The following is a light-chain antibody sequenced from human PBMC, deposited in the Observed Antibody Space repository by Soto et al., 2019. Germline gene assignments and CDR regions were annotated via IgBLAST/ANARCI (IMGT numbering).Light chain of an antibody. J-gene: IGKJ4*01. Sequence: EIVMTQSPATLSVSPGERATLSCRASQSVSSNLAWYQQKPGQAPRLLIYGASTRATGIPARFSGSGSGTEFTLTISSLQSEDFVLYHCQQYHNWPPFTFGGGTKVEIK. CDR3: QQYHNWPPFT. CDR1: QSVSSN. V-gene: IGKV3-15*01. CDR2: GAS.